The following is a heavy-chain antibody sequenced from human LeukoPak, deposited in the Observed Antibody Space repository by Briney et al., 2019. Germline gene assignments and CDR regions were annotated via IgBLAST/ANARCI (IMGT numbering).Heavy chain of an antibody. CDR2: IYHSGST. V-gene: IGHV4-39*07. D-gene: IGHD3-22*01. CDR3: ARACSYYDSSCY. CDR1: GAGGSISSRSYY. Sequence: SETLSLTCIVSGAGGSISSRSYYWGWIRQPPGKGLEWIGSIYHSGSTYYNPSLKSRVTISVDTSKNQFSLKLSSVTAADTAVYYCARACSYYDSSCYWGQGTPVTVSS. J-gene: IGHJ4*02.